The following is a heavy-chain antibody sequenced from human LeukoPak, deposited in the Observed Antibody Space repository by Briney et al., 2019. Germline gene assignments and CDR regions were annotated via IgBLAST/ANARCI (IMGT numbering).Heavy chain of an antibody. D-gene: IGHD3-10*01. CDR3: ANDYGSGSYYQKSDY. CDR1: GFTFSNYG. Sequence: GGSLRLSCAASGFTFSNYGMNWVRQAPGKGLEWVSAISGSGHNTYYADSVKGRFTISRDNSKNTLYLQMNSLRAEDTAVYYCANDYGSGSYYQKSDYWGQGTLVTVSS. CDR2: ISGSGHNT. J-gene: IGHJ4*02. V-gene: IGHV3-23*01.